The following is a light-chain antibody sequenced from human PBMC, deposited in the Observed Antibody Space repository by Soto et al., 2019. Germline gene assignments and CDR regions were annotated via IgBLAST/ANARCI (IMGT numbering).Light chain of an antibody. CDR1: QSISSY. V-gene: IGKV1-39*01. CDR2: GAS. CDR3: QQTYSTPRT. J-gene: IGKJ1*01. Sequence: DIQMTQSPSSLSASVGDRVTITCRASQSISSYLNWYQQKPGKAPKLLICGASSLQSGVPSWFSGSGSGTDFTLTIISLQPEDFATYYCQQTYSTPRTFGQGTKVDIK.